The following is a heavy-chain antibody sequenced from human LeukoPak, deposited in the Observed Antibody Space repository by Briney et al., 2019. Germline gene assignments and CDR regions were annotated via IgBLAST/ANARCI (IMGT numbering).Heavy chain of an antibody. J-gene: IGHJ4*02. CDR1: GGSLSSNSYY. D-gene: IGHD3-22*01. CDR3: ARDVEFSSSYCLLFDY. CDR2: IYYSGST. Sequence: SETLSLPCTVSGGSLSSNSYYWVWLRPPPGQELAGVVCIYYSGSTYYNPSLKSRITISVDTSKNQFSLKLSSVTAADTAVYYCARDVEFSSSYCLLFDYWGQGTLVTVSS. V-gene: IGHV4-39*02.